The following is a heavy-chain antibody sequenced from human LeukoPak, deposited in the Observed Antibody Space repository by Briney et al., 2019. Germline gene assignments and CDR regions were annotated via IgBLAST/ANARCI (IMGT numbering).Heavy chain of an antibody. CDR3: ATDRDWTLLDY. CDR1: GFTFSTYW. V-gene: IGHV3-7*01. CDR2: INQDGSEK. D-gene: IGHD1-1*01. J-gene: IGHJ4*02. Sequence: PGGSLRLSCAASGFTFSTYWMSWVRQAPGKGLEWVANINQDGSEKYYVDPVKGRFTISRDNAKNSLYLQMNSLRAEDTAVYYCATDRDWTLLDYWGQGTLVTVSS.